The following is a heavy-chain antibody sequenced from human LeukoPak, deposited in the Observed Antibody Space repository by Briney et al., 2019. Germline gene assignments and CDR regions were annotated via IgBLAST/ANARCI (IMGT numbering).Heavy chain of an antibody. Sequence: TGESLKISCKGPGYSFTSYWIGWVRQMPGKGLEWMGIIYPGDSDTRYSPSFHGQVTISADKSISTAYLQWSSLKASDTAVYYCARQEGGYSSSWYVIYWGQGTLVTVSS. CDR3: ARQEGGYSSSWYVIY. V-gene: IGHV5-51*01. D-gene: IGHD6-13*01. CDR1: GYSFTSYW. CDR2: IYPGDSDT. J-gene: IGHJ4*02.